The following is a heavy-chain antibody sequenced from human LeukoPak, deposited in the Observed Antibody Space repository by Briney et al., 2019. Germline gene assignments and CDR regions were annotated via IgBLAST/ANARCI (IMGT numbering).Heavy chain of an antibody. CDR2: IRYDGSNK. Sequence: AGGSLRLSCAASGFTFSSYGMHWVRQAPGKGLEWVAFIRYDGSNKYYADSVKGRFTISRDNAKNSLYLQMNSLRAEDTAVYYCAREYYYDSSGYYYASYYMDVWGKGTTVTVSS. CDR3: AREYYYDSSGYYYASYYMDV. V-gene: IGHV3-30*02. J-gene: IGHJ6*03. CDR1: GFTFSSYG. D-gene: IGHD3-22*01.